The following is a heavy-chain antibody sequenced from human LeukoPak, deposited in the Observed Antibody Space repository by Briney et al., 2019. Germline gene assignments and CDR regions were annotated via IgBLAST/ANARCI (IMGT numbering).Heavy chain of an antibody. Sequence: SETLSLTCTVSGGSISSYYWSWIRRRAGKGLEWIGRIYTSRNTNYNPSLKSRVTMSVDTSKNQFSLKLSSVTAADTAVYYCARGWSDYSHFDYWGQGTLVTVSS. CDR1: GGSISSYY. V-gene: IGHV4-4*07. CDR2: IYTSRNT. J-gene: IGHJ4*02. D-gene: IGHD3-3*01. CDR3: ARGWSDYSHFDY.